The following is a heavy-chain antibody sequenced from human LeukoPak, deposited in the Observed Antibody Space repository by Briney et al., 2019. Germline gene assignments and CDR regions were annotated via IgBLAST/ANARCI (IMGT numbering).Heavy chain of an antibody. D-gene: IGHD6-6*01. CDR1: GGTFSSYA. J-gene: IGHJ4*02. CDR2: IIPIFGTA. V-gene: IGHV1-69*13. Sequence: ASVKVSCTASGGTFSSYAISWVRQAPGQGLKWMGGIIPIFGTANYAQKFQGRVTITADESTSTAYMELSSLRSEDTAVYYCAVEYSSSSGDYWGQGTLVTVSS. CDR3: AVEYSSSSGDY.